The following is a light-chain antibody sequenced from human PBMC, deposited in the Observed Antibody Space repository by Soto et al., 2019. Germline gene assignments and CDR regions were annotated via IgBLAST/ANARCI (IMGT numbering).Light chain of an antibody. J-gene: IGKJ1*01. CDR1: QSISSF. Sequence: DIQMTQSPSSLSVSVGDRVTITCRASQSISSFLHWYQQKPGKAPQLLISASSILQSGVPSRFSGSGSGTDFTLTISSLQPEDFATYYCQQSYSTPPTFGQGTKMEIQ. CDR2: ASS. CDR3: QQSYSTPPT. V-gene: IGKV1-39*01.